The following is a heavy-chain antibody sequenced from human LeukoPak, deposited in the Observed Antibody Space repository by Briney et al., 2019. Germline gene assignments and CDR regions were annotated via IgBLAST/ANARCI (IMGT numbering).Heavy chain of an antibody. D-gene: IGHD3-3*01. Sequence: GASVKVSCKASGYTFTGYYMHWVRQAPGQGLEWMGRINPNSGGTNYAQKFQGRVTMTRDTSISTAYMELSRLRSDDTAVYYCARTAPITVFGVVVGLSDYWGQGTLVTVSS. J-gene: IGHJ4*02. V-gene: IGHV1-2*06. CDR1: GYTFTGYY. CDR3: ARTAPITVFGVVVGLSDY. CDR2: INPNSGGT.